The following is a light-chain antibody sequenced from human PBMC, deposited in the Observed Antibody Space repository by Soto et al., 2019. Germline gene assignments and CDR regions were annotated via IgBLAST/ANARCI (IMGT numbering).Light chain of an antibody. J-gene: IGLJ3*02. CDR1: RSDFGSYNL. CDR3: CSYAGSSTLV. V-gene: IGLV2-23*01. CDR2: EGS. Sequence: QSALTQPASVSGSPGQSIAISCTGTRSDFGSYNLVSWYQQHPGKAPRVMIYEGSKRPSGVSNRFSGSKSDNTASLTISGLQAEDEAYYYCCSYAGSSTLVFGGGTKLTVL.